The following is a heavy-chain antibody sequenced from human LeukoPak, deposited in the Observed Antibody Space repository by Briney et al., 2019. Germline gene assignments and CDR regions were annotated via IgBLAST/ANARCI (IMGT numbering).Heavy chain of an antibody. CDR2: IKSDGST. D-gene: IGHD3-22*01. V-gene: IGHV3-74*01. CDR3: ARAPAEIGGYYPEYFRH. Sequence: PGGSLRLSCAASGFTFSSYWMHWVRQAPGKGLVWVSLIKSDGSTEYADSVKGRCTISRDNAKNTGSLQMYSRRAEDTGVYYCARAPAEIGGYYPEYFRHWGEGTLVTVSS. CDR1: GFTFSSYW. J-gene: IGHJ1*01.